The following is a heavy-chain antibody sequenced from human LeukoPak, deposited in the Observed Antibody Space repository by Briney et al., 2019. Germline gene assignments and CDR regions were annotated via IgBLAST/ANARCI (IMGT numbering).Heavy chain of an antibody. V-gene: IGHV1-2*02. J-gene: IGHJ4*02. CDR1: GYTFTVYF. CDR3: ARDQGGYSGFDYDC. Sequence: ASVKVSCKASGYTFTVYFIHWVRQAPGQGLXXXXWISPDNGGTSYAQXFXXRVTMTRDTSISAAYMELSRLRSDDTAVYYCARDQGGYSGFDYDCWGQGTLVTVSS. CDR2: ISPDNGGT. D-gene: IGHD5-12*01.